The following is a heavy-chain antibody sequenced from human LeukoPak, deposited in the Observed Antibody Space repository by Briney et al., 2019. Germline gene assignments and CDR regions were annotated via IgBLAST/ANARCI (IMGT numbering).Heavy chain of an antibody. D-gene: IGHD3-22*01. J-gene: IGHJ5*02. CDR3: AREGFKAGDSSGYHGGRGFDP. CDR2: MNPNSGNT. CDR1: GYTFTSYD. V-gene: IGHV1-8*01. Sequence: ASVKVSCKASGYTFTSYDINWVRQATGQGLEWMGWMNPNSGNTGYAQKFQGRVTMTRNTSISTAYMELSSLRSEDTAVYYCAREGFKAGDSSGYHGGRGFDPWGQGTLVTVSS.